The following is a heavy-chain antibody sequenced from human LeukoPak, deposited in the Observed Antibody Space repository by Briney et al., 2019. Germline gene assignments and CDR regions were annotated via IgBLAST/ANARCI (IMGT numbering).Heavy chain of an antibody. J-gene: IGHJ6*03. CDR2: IDYSGGT. Sequence: SETLSLTCTVSGLSISSGGNYWSWIRQHPGKGLEWIRFIDYSGGTYHNSSLQSRVTISLDTSKNQFSLKLRSMTAADTAVYYCVRVASSAMATVYQYYMDVWGKGTTVTVSS. CDR1: GLSISSGGNY. V-gene: IGHV4-31*03. D-gene: IGHD5-18*01. CDR3: VRVASSAMATVYQYYMDV.